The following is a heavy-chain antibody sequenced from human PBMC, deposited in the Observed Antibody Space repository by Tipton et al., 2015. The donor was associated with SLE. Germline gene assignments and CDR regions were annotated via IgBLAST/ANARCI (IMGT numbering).Heavy chain of an antibody. CDR2: IYTSGST. J-gene: IGHJ4*02. Sequence: TLSLTCTVSGGSISSGSYYWSWIRQPAGQGLEWIGHIYTSGSTNYNPSLKSRVTISVDTSKNQFSLKLSSVTAADTAVYYCARVTHSSSWVPYYFDYWGQGTLVTVSS. D-gene: IGHD6-13*01. V-gene: IGHV4-61*09. CDR3: ARVTHSSSWVPYYFDY. CDR1: GGSISSGSYY.